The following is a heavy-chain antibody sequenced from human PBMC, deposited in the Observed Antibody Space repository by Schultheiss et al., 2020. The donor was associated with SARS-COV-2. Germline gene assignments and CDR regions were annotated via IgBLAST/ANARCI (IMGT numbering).Heavy chain of an antibody. CDR1: GGSISSHY. J-gene: IGHJ6*02. CDR3: ARAAPYKGYYYGMDV. Sequence: SETLSLTCIVSGGSISSHYWSWIRQPAGKGLEWIGRIFTSGNTNYNPSLKSRVTISVHTSKNQFSLKLSSVTAADTAVYYCARAAPYKGYYYGMDVWGQGTTVTVSS. CDR2: IFTSGNT. D-gene: IGHD1-14*01. V-gene: IGHV4-4*07.